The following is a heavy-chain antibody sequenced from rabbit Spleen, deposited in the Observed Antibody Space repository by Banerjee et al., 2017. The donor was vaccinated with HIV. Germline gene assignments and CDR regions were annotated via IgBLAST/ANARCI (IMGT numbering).Heavy chain of an antibody. CDR3: ARDTSSSFSSYGMDL. CDR2: IDIGSSGFT. Sequence: QQQVVESGGDLVKPGASLTLTCKASGFDFSRSDWICWVRQAPGKGLEWIACIDIGSSGFTYFATWAKGRFTISKTSSTTVTLQMTRLTAADTATYFCARDTSSSFSSYGMDLWGQGTLVTVS. J-gene: IGHJ3*01. D-gene: IGHD1-1*01. V-gene: IGHV1S45*01. CDR1: GFDFSRSDW.